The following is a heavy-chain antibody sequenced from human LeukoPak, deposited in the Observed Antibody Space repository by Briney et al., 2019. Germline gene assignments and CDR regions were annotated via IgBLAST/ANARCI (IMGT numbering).Heavy chain of an antibody. D-gene: IGHD3/OR15-3a*01. CDR1: GYSLYQHS. V-gene: IGHV3-7*01. Sequence: GGSLRLSCIPPGYSLYQHSMSWVRQAPVKGLEWVASIRPDGSAVFYVDSVKGRFTFSRDNAKNSLDLQKNSLRAADTAVYYCARFGLPYSIDLWGQGTMVTASS. CDR3: ARFGLPYSIDL. CDR2: IRPDGSAV. J-gene: IGHJ6*02.